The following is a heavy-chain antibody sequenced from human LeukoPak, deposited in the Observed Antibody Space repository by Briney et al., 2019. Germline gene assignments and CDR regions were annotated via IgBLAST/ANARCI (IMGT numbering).Heavy chain of an antibody. J-gene: IGHJ5*02. Sequence: ASVKVSCKASGYTFTGYYMHWVRQAPGQGLEWMGWINPNSGGTNYAQKFQGRVTMTRDTSISTAYMELSRLRSDDTAVYYCARDDLTDYDFWSGYSSWFDPWGQGTLVTVSS. D-gene: IGHD3-3*01. CDR2: INPNSGGT. V-gene: IGHV1-2*02. CDR1: GYTFTGYY. CDR3: ARDDLTDYDFWSGYSSWFDP.